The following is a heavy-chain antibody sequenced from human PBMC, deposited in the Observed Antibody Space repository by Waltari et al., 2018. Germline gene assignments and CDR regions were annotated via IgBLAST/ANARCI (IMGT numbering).Heavy chain of an antibody. CDR3: ARDNPQWLPEGWFDP. V-gene: IGHV4-59*01. J-gene: IGHJ5*02. D-gene: IGHD6-19*01. CDR2: IYYSGST. Sequence: QVQLQESGPGLVKPSETLSLTCTVSGGSISSYYWSWIRQPPGKGLEWIGYIYYSGSTNYNPSLKSRVTISVDTSKNQFSLKLSSVTAADTAVYYCARDNPQWLPEGWFDPWGQGTLVTVSS. CDR1: GGSISSYY.